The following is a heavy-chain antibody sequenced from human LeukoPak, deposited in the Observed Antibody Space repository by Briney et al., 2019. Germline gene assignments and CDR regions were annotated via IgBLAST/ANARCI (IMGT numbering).Heavy chain of an antibody. CDR1: GFTFSSYA. Sequence: GASLRLSCAASGFTFSSYAMSWVRQAPGKGLGWVSGISGSGGSTYYTDSVKGRFTISRDNSKNTLYLQMNSLRAKDTAVYYCAKDMVRGVNSGFDYWGQGTLVTVSS. D-gene: IGHD3-10*01. CDR3: AKDMVRGVNSGFDY. J-gene: IGHJ4*02. V-gene: IGHV3-23*01. CDR2: ISGSGGST.